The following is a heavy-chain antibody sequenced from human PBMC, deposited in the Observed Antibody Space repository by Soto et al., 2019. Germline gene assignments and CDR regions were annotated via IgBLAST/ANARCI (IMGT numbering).Heavy chain of an antibody. CDR1: GGPFSGYY. J-gene: IGHJ5*02. CDR3: ARGGYCSSTSCYTSWFDP. CDR2: INHSGST. Sequence: SETLSLTCAVYGGPFSGYYWSWIRQPPGKGLEWIGEINHSGSTNYNPSLKSRVTISVDTSKNQFSLKLSSVTAADTAVYYCARGGYCSSTSCYTSWFDPWGQGTMVTVYS. D-gene: IGHD2-2*02. V-gene: IGHV4-34*01.